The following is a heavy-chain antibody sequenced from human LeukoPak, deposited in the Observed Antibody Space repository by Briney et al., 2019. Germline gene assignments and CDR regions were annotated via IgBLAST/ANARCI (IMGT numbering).Heavy chain of an antibody. CDR2: ISTSGTT. Sequence: PSETLSLTCTVSGASLSNGTPYWDWTRQPAGKGLEWIGRISTSGTTNYNPSLKSRVTISVDTSKNQFSLKLSSVTAADTAVYHCAREQRWLQSLDYWGQGTLVTVSS. CDR3: AREQRWLQSLDY. V-gene: IGHV4-61*02. J-gene: IGHJ4*02. CDR1: GASLSNGTPY. D-gene: IGHD5-24*01.